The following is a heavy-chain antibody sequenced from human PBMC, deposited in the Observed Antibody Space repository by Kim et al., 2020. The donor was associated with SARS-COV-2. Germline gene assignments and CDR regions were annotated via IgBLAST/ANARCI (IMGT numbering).Heavy chain of an antibody. J-gene: IGHJ4*02. CDR3: ARERRDDFWSGYYYFDY. V-gene: IGHV4-39*07. D-gene: IGHD3-3*01. Sequence: LKSRVTISVDTSKNQFSLKLSSVTAADTAVYYCARERRDDFWSGYYYFDYWGQGTLVTVSS.